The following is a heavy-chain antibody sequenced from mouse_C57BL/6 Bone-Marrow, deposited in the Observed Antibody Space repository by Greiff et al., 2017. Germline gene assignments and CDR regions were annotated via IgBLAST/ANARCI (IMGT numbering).Heavy chain of an antibody. CDR1: GFNIKDYY. V-gene: IGHV14-2*01. J-gene: IGHJ2*01. CDR3: TRSLIYYGTNY. Sequence: VQLQQSGAELVKPGASVKLSCTASGFNIKDYYIHWVKQRTEQGLEWIGSIDPGDGETKYAPKFQDKATITADPSSNTAYLQLSSLTSEDTAVYYCTRSLIYYGTNYWGQGTTLTVSS. D-gene: IGHD1-1*01. CDR2: IDPGDGET.